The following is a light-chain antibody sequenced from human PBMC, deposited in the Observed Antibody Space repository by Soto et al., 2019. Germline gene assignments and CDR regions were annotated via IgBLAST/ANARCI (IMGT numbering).Light chain of an antibody. CDR3: CSYAGTATV. V-gene: IGLV2-23*03. J-gene: IGLJ1*01. CDR1: NSAVESYYL. CDR2: EGT. Sequence: QSVLTQTASVSGSPGQSITISCTGTNSAVESYYLVSWFRQHPGEAPKLIVYEGTKPPSGVSNRFSGSKSGNPASLTISGLQAEDEANYYCCSYAGTATVFGTGTKLTVL.